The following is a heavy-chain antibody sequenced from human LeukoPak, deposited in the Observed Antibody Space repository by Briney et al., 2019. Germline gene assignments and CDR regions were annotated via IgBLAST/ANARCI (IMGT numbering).Heavy chain of an antibody. J-gene: IGHJ4*02. CDR3: ARGSGSSWYFYFDY. Sequence: ASVKVSCKASGYTFTSYGISWVRQAPGQGLEWLGWISAYNGNRNYAQKVQGRVTMTTDTSTSTAYMEVRSLRSDDTALYYCARGSGSSWYFYFDYWGQGTLVTVSS. CDR1: GYTFTSYG. D-gene: IGHD6-13*01. CDR2: ISAYNGNR. V-gene: IGHV1-18*01.